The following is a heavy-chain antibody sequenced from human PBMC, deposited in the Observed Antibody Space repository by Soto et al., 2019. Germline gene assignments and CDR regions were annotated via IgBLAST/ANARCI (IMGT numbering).Heavy chain of an antibody. CDR2: IYPGDSDT. CDR3: ARRVRGPCGGDCGFLFYYGMDV. J-gene: IGHJ6*02. CDR1: GYSFTSYW. V-gene: IGHV5-51*01. Sequence: GESLKISCKGSGYSFTSYWIGWVRQMPGKGLEWMGIIYPGDSDTRYSPSFQGQVTISADKSISTAYLQWSSLKASDTAMYYCARRVRGPCGGDCGFLFYYGMDVWGQGTTVTVSS. D-gene: IGHD2-21*02.